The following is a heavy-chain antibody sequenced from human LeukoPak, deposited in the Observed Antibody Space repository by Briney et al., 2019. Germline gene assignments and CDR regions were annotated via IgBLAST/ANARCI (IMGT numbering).Heavy chain of an antibody. CDR2: IIPILGIA. J-gene: IGHJ4*02. V-gene: IGHV1-69*04. CDR1: GGTFSSYA. Sequence: ASVKVSCKASGGTFSSYAISWVRQAPGQGLEWMGRIIPILGIANYAQKFQGRVTITADKSTSTAYMELSSLRSEDTAVYYCASGSTAMAYTFDYWGQGTLVTVSS. CDR3: ASGSTAMAYTFDY. D-gene: IGHD5-18*01.